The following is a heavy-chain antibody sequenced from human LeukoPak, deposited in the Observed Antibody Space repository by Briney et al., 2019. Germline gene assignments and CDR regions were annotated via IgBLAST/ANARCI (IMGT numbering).Heavy chain of an antibody. J-gene: IGHJ4*02. CDR2: ISGGGDST. D-gene: IGHD2-15*01. V-gene: IGHV3-23*01. CDR3: AKRGSSETRWYPFDY. CDR1: GFIFGKYA. Sequence: QPGGSLRLSCVGSGFIFGKYAMTWVRQAPGKGLEWVSTISGGGDSTWKADSVKGRFTVSRDNSKNTLYLQMSSLRVEDTAVYYCAKRGSSETRWYPFDYWGQGTLVTVSS.